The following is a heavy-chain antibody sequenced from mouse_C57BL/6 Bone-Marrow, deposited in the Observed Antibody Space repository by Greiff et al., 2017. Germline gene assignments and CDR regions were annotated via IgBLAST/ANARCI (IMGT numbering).Heavy chain of an antibody. CDR1: GYTFPDYY. CDR2: INPYNGGT. V-gene: IGHV1-19*01. Sequence: VQLKQSGPVLVKPGASVKMSCKASGYTFPDYYMNWVKQSHGKSLEWIGVINPYNGGTSYNQKFKGKATLTVDKSSSTAYMELNSLTSEDSAVYYCALPSFAYWGQGTLVTVSA. J-gene: IGHJ3*01. CDR3: ALPSFAY.